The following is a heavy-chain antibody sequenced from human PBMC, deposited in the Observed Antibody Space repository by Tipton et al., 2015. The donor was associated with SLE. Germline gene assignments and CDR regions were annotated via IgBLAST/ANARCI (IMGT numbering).Heavy chain of an antibody. CDR1: GGSISSHY. D-gene: IGHD2-15*01. CDR2: IYYSGST. Sequence: TLSLTCTVSGGSISSHYWSWIRQPPGKGLEWIGYIYYSGSTNYNPSLKSRVTISVDTSKNQFSLKLSSVTAADTAVYYCARDSGGNQWGQGTLVIVSS. V-gene: IGHV4-59*11. J-gene: IGHJ4*02. CDR3: ARDSGGNQ.